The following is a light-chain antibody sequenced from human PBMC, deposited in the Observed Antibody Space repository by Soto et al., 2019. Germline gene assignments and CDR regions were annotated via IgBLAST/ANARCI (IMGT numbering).Light chain of an antibody. V-gene: IGKV1-5*03. CDR3: KQYNSYWT. Sequence: DIQMTQAPSTLSASVGDRVTSACRASQSISSWLAWYQQKPGKAPNLLIYKASSLESGLPSRFSGSGSGTEFTLTISSLQPDDFATYYCKQYNSYWTLGQGTKV. CDR2: KAS. CDR1: QSISSW. J-gene: IGKJ1*01.